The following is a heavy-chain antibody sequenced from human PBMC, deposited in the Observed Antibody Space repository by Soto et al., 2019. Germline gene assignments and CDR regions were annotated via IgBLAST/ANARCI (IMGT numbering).Heavy chain of an antibody. V-gene: IGHV3-15*01. CDR3: TTDPIVVVPAAIFSSAFDI. J-gene: IGHJ3*02. CDR1: GFTFSNAW. CDR2: IKSKTDGGTT. Sequence: GGSLRLSCAASGFTFSNAWMSWVRQAPGKGLEWVGRIKSKTDGGTTDYAAPVKGRFTISRDDSKNTLYLQMNSLKTEDTAVYYCTTDPIVVVPAAIFSSAFDIWGQGTMVTVSS. D-gene: IGHD2-2*01.